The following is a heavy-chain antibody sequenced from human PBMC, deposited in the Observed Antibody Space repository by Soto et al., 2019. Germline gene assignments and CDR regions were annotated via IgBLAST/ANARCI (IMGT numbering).Heavy chain of an antibody. CDR3: ARGLYCSSTSCYYAFDI. Sequence: SETLSLTCAVYGGSFSGYYWSWIRQPPGKGLEWIGEINHSGSTNYNPSLKSRVTISVDTSKNQFSLKLSSVTAADMAVYYCARGLYCSSTSCYYAFDIWGQGTMVTVSS. D-gene: IGHD2-2*01. J-gene: IGHJ3*02. V-gene: IGHV4-34*01. CDR2: INHSGST. CDR1: GGSFSGYY.